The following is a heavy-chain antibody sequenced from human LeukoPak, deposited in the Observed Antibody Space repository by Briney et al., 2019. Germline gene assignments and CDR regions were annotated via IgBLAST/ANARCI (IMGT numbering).Heavy chain of an antibody. CDR2: ISWNSGNI. V-gene: IGHV3-9*01. Sequence: GRSLRLSCAASGFTFDDYAMHWVRQAPGEGLEWVSGISWNSGNIGYADSVKGRFTISRDNSKHTLYLQMNSLRAEDTAVYYCARPESSGWYDFYGMDVWGQGTTVTVSS. CDR1: GFTFDDYA. D-gene: IGHD6-19*01. J-gene: IGHJ6*02. CDR3: ARPESSGWYDFYGMDV.